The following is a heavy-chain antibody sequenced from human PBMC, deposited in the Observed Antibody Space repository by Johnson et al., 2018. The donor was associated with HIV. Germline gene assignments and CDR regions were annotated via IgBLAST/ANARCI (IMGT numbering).Heavy chain of an antibody. CDR3: ATDVPSAPYYNAFDI. CDR2: IKGKTDGGTT. Sequence: EVQLVESGGGLIQPGGSLRLSCAASGFIFSNAWMTWVRQAPGKGLEWVGRIKGKTDGGTTDYAAPVKGRFTISRSESKNTLYLQMNSLKTEDTAVYYCATDVPSAPYYNAFDIWGQGTMVTVSS. V-gene: IGHV3-15*01. J-gene: IGHJ3*02. D-gene: IGHD1-26*01. CDR1: GFIFSNAW.